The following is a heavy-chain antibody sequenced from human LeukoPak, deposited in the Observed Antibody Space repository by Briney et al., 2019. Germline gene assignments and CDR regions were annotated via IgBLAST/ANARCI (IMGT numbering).Heavy chain of an antibody. D-gene: IGHD1-26*01. V-gene: IGHV3-48*01. CDR3: ARDQEESSGNFDY. CDR2: ISSSSSTI. J-gene: IGHJ4*02. Sequence: TGGSLRLSCAASGFTFSTYSMNWVRQAPGKGLEWVSYISSSSSTIYYADSVKGRFTISRDNAKNSLYLQMNSLRAEDTAVYYCARDQEESSGNFDYWGQGTLVTVSS. CDR1: GFTFSTYS.